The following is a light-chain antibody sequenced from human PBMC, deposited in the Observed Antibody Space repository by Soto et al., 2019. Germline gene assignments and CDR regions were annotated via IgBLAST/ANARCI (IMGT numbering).Light chain of an antibody. J-gene: IGLJ2*01. V-gene: IGLV2-14*02. CDR3: SSYTTSTSFIL. CDR2: EVS. CDR1: SSDVGSYNL. Sequence: QSALTQPASVSGSPGQSITISCTGTSSDVGSYNLVSWYQQHPGKAPKYIIYEVSSRPSGVSNRFSGSKSGNTASLTISGLQAEDEAYYYCSSYTTSTSFILFGGGTKLTVL.